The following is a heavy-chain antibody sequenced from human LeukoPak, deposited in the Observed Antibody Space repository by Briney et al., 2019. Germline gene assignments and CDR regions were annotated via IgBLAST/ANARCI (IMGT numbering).Heavy chain of an antibody. CDR1: GFTFPRHA. V-gene: IGHV3-23*01. CDR3: AQEHFDTSGYYSRFDN. Sequence: GGSLRLSCAAAGFTFPRHAMSWVRQSPGKGLEWVASSAGSGGNTHYADSVKGRFTIPRDNSQNTVYLHMNSLRADDTAVYYCAQEHFDTSGYYSRFDNWGQGILVTVSS. D-gene: IGHD3-22*01. J-gene: IGHJ4*02. CDR2: SAGSGGNT.